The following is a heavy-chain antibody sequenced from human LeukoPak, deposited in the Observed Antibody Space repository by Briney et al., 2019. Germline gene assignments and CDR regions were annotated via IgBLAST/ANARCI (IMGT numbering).Heavy chain of an antibody. V-gene: IGHV4-39*01. Sequence: PSETLSLTCTVSGGSISSRSCNWGWIRQPPGKGLEWIGSIHYSGTTYYNPSLKSRVTISVDTSKNQFSLKLSSVTAADTAVYYCARLPYYYDSSGYYYFSFDYWGQGTLVTVSS. D-gene: IGHD3-22*01. J-gene: IGHJ4*02. CDR2: IHYSGTT. CDR1: GGSISSRSCN. CDR3: ARLPYYYDSSGYYYFSFDY.